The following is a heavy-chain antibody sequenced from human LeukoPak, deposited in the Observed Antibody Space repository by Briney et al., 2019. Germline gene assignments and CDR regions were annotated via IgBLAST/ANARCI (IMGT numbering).Heavy chain of an antibody. CDR1: GFIFNNYG. J-gene: IGHJ4*02. Sequence: GRSRRPSSAASGFIFNNYGLVWVRQAPGKGMEWVSAISNDGGGTTYADFVKGRFSVSSDNSKNTLFLQMNSLRAEDTALYYCAKGSSGYFFDLWGQGTLVTVSS. V-gene: IGHV3-23*01. CDR3: AKGSSGYFFDL. D-gene: IGHD3-22*01. CDR2: ISNDGGGT.